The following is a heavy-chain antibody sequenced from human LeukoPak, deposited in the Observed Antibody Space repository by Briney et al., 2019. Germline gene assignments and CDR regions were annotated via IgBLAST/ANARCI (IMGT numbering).Heavy chain of an antibody. J-gene: IGHJ2*01. CDR1: GDIVSSSSAT. CDR2: TYYRSKWYN. CDR3: ARDGMAVAVGYFDL. Sequence: SQTLSLTCAISGDIVSSSSATWNWIRQSPSRGLEWLGRTYYRSKWYNDYAVSVKSRITINPDTSKNQFSLQLNSVTPEDTAVYYCARDGMAVAVGYFDLWGRGTLVTVSS. D-gene: IGHD6-19*01. V-gene: IGHV6-1*01.